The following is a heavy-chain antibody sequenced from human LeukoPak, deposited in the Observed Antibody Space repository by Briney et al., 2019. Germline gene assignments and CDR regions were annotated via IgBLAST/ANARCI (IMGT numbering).Heavy chain of an antibody. V-gene: IGHV3-23*01. J-gene: IGHJ4*02. CDR1: GFTFSSYA. CDR2: ISGSGGST. Sequence: GGSLRLSCAASGFTFSSYAMSWVRQAPGKGLEWVSAISGSGGSTYYADSVKGRFTISRDNSKNTLYLQMNSLRAEDTAVYYCAKSTPWCSSTSCYTEYYFDYWGQGTLVTVSS. D-gene: IGHD2-2*02. CDR3: AKSTPWCSSTSCYTEYYFDY.